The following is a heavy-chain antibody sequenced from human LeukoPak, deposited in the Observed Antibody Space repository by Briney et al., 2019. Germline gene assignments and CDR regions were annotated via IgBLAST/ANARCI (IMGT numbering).Heavy chain of an antibody. J-gene: IGHJ4*02. Sequence: GESLKISCKGSGYSFTSYWIGWVLQMPGKGLEWMGSIYPGDSDTRYSPSFQGQVTISADKSISTAYLQWSSLKASDTAMYYCASPSYYDILTGYSTLPRWWGQGTLVTVSS. D-gene: IGHD3-9*01. CDR1: GYSFTSYW. CDR3: ASPSYYDILTGYSTLPRW. V-gene: IGHV5-51*01. CDR2: IYPGDSDT.